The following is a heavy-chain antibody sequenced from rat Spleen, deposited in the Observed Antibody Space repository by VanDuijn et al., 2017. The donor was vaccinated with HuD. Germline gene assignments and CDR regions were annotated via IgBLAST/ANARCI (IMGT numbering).Heavy chain of an antibody. CDR3: TREGKIRASYVMDT. D-gene: IGHD4-1*01. CDR1: GFTFSSFP. V-gene: IGHV5-46*01. CDR2: ITNTGDST. J-gene: IGHJ4*01. Sequence: EVQLVESGGGLVQPGRSVELSCAASGFTFSSFPMAWIRQAPGKGLEWVASITNTGDSTYYPDSVKGRFTISRDNAKSTLYLQMNSLRSEDTATYYCTREGKIRASYVMDTWGQGTSVTVSS.